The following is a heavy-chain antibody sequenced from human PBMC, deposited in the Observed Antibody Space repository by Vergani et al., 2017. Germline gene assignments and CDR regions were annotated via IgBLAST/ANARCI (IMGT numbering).Heavy chain of an antibody. D-gene: IGHD1-7*01. Sequence: QITLKESGPTLVKPTQTLTLTCTFSGFSLNTRGVSVAWIRPPPGKALDWLALIYWNDEQPYSPSLNNRVTITKDTSKNQVVLTMTNMDYVDTGTYYCVYRKTECGTTGCFYPFYYYYYMDVGGKGTTVTVSS. J-gene: IGHJ6*03. CDR2: IYWNDEQ. CDR1: GFSLNTRGVS. CDR3: VYRKTECGTTGCFYPFYYYYYMDV. V-gene: IGHV2-5*04.